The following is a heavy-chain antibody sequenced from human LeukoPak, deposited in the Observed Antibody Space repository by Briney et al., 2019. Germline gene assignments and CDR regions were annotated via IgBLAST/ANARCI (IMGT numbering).Heavy chain of an antibody. Sequence: SGPMLVKPTQTLTLTCSFSGFSLNAHEVGVGWIRQPPGRALEWLAVIYWDDVKRDNPSLRSRLTITKDTSKNQVVLTMTNMDPVDTATYFCAHAYTPSGTWGYFDNWGQGTLVTVSS. CDR2: IYWDDVK. CDR3: AHAYTPSGTWGYFDN. D-gene: IGHD1-1*01. J-gene: IGHJ4*02. CDR1: GFSLNAHEVG. V-gene: IGHV2-5*02.